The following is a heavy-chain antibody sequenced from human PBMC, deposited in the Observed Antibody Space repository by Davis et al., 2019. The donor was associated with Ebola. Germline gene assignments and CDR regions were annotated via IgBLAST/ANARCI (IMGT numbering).Heavy chain of an antibody. CDR2: INPSGGST. Sequence: AASVKVSCKASGYTFTSYYMHWVRQAPGQGLEWMGIINPSGGSTSYAQKFQGRVTMTRDTSISTAYMELSRLRSDDTAVYYCARVVGAYGMDVWGQGTTVTVSS. CDR1: GYTFTSYY. J-gene: IGHJ6*02. V-gene: IGHV1-46*01. CDR3: ARVVGAYGMDV. D-gene: IGHD3-10*01.